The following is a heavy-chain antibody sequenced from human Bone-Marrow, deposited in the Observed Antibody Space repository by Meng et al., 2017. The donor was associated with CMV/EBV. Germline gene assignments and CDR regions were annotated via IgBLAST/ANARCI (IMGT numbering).Heavy chain of an antibody. J-gene: IGHJ4*01. CDR2: IVVGSGNT. Sequence: SVKVSCKASGFTFTSSAVQWVRQARGQRLEWIGWIVVGSGNTNYAQKFQERVTITRDMSTSTAYMELSSLRSEDTAVYYCAARYSSGWYYFDYWGHGTLVTVSS. V-gene: IGHV1-58*01. D-gene: IGHD6-19*01. CDR1: GFTFTSSA. CDR3: AARYSSGWYYFDY.